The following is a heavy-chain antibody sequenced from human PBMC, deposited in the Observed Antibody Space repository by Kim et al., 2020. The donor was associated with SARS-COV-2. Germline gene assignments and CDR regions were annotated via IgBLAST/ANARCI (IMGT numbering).Heavy chain of an antibody. Sequence: ASVKVSCKASGYTFTSYAMHWVRQAPGQRLEWMGWINAGNGNTKYSQKFQGRVTITRDTFASTAYMELSSLRSEDTAVYYCAGNQGIYCSSTSCRYGMDVWDQGTTVTVSS. CDR1: GYTFTSYA. D-gene: IGHD2-2*01. J-gene: IGHJ6*02. CDR3: AGNQGIYCSSTSCRYGMDV. CDR2: INAGNGNT. V-gene: IGHV1-3*01.